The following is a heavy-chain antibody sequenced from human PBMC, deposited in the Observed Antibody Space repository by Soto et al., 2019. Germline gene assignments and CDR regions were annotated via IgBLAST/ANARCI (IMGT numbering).Heavy chain of an antibody. CDR3: ARDRVILYYGMDV. J-gene: IGHJ6*02. V-gene: IGHV3-21*01. CDR2: ISSSSSYI. Sequence: GSLRLSRAASGFTFSSYSMNWVRQAPGKGLEWVSSISSSSSYIYYADSVKGRFTISRDNAKNSLYLQMNSLRAEDTAVYYCARDRVILYYGMDVWGQGTTVTVSS. D-gene: IGHD2-15*01. CDR1: GFTFSSYS.